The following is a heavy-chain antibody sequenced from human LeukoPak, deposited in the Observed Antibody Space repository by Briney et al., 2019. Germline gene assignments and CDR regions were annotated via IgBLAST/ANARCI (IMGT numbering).Heavy chain of an antibody. D-gene: IGHD1-26*01. CDR1: DYTFTNDG. V-gene: IGHV1-18*01. Sequence: ASVKVSCKASDYTFTNDGISWVRQAPGQGLEWMGWISTYNGNSEYARKFQGRVTMTTDTSTSTAYMELRSLRSDDTAVYYCAVSMGATFFYFDYWGQGTLVTVSS. CDR2: ISTYNGNS. J-gene: IGHJ4*02. CDR3: AVSMGATFFYFDY.